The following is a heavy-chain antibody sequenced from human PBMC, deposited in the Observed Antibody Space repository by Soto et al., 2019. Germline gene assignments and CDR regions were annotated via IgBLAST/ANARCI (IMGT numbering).Heavy chain of an antibody. J-gene: IGHJ4*02. CDR1: GFTFSSYA. D-gene: IGHD3-22*01. CDR2: ISGSGGST. CDR3: AAAYEQTNFILFDY. V-gene: IGHV3-23*01. Sequence: EVQLLESGGGLVQPGGSLRLSCAASGFTFSSYAMSWVRQAPGKGLEWVSAISGSGGSTYYADSVKGRFTISRDNSKNTLYLQMNSLIAEYTAVYYCAAAYEQTNFILFDYWGQGTLVTVSS.